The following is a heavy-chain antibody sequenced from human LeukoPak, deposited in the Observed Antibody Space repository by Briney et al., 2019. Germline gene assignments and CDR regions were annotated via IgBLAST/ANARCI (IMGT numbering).Heavy chain of an antibody. D-gene: IGHD6-13*01. J-gene: IGHJ4*02. CDR1: GFTFSSYS. CDR2: ISGSSDSI. Sequence: MTGGSLRLSCAASGFTFSSYSMNWVRQAPGKGLEWVSFISGSSDSIQYADSEKGRFTISRDNAKNSLYLQMNSQRAEDTAVYYCTRGSHSGSWLVDYWGQGTLVTVSS. CDR3: TRGSHSGSWLVDY. V-gene: IGHV3-21*01.